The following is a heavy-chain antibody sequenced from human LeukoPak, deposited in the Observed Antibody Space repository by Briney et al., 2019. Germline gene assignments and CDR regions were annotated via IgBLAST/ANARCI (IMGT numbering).Heavy chain of an antibody. V-gene: IGHV3-23*01. CDR3: AKGGQQWHSPLTSDY. CDR2: ISGSGGST. D-gene: IGHD6-19*01. J-gene: IGHJ4*02. Sequence: GGSLRLSCAASGFTFSSYAMSWVRQAPGKGLEWVSAISGSGGSTHYADSVKGRFTISRDNSKNTLYLQMNSLRAEDTAVYYCAKGGQQWHSPLTSDYWGQGTLVTVSS. CDR1: GFTFSSYA.